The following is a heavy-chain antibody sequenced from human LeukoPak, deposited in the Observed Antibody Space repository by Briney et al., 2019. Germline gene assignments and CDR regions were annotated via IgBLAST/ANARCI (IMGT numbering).Heavy chain of an antibody. CDR1: GFTFSDYY. J-gene: IGHJ3*02. CDR2: ISSSDSTI. D-gene: IGHD2-15*01. V-gene: IGHV3-11*01. Sequence: GGSLRLSCAASGFTFSDYYMSWIRQAPGKGLEWVSYISSSDSTIYYADSVKGRFTISRDNAKNSLYLQMNSLRAEDTAVYYCARDEYCSGGSCYPHMGHAFDIWGQGTIVTVSS. CDR3: ARDEYCSGGSCYPHMGHAFDI.